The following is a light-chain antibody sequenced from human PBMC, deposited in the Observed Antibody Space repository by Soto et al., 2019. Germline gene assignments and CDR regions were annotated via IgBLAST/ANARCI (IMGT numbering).Light chain of an antibody. CDR1: QSVLYSSNNKNY. CDR3: QQYYSTPPT. J-gene: IGKJ1*01. CDR2: WAS. Sequence: DIVMTQSPDSLAVSLGERATFNCKSSQSVLYSSNNKNYLAWYQQKPGQPPKPLIYWASTRESGVPDRFSGSGSGTDFTLTISSLQAEDVAVYYCQQYYSTPPTFGQGTKVEIK. V-gene: IGKV4-1*01.